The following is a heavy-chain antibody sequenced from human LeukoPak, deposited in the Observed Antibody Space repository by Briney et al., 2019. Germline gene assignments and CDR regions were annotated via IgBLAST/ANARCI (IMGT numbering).Heavy chain of an antibody. CDR1: GGSISSYY. CDR2: IYYSGFT. Sequence: SETLSLTCTVSGGSISSYYWNWIRQPPGKGLEWIGYIYYSGFTNYNPSPKSGRTISVATTKNQFSLKLRSVTAADTAVYYCARARSTYYYDSSGYVLDYWGPGTLVTVSS. J-gene: IGHJ4*02. D-gene: IGHD3-22*01. V-gene: IGHV4-59*01. CDR3: ARARSTYYYDSSGYVLDY.